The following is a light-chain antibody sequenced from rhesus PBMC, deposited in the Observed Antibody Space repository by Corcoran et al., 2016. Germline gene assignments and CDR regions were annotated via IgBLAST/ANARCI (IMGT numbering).Light chain of an antibody. J-gene: IGKJ1*01. V-gene: IGKV2-104*02. Sequence: DIEMTQTPISLPVAPGEPASISCRSSQSLLDSVDGNTYLDWYLQKPGQSPQLLIYEVSKRPSGVPDRFSGSGSDTDVTLKISRVEAEDVGVYYCIQGIEFPPTFGQGTKVEIK. CDR1: QSLLDSVDGNTY. CDR2: EVS. CDR3: IQGIEFPPT.